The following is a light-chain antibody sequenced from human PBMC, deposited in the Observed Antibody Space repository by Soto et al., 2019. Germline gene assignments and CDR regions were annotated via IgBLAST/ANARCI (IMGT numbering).Light chain of an antibody. CDR2: DVS. J-gene: IGLJ1*01. CDR1: SSDVGSFNR. CDR3: SSYTTSSTYV. Sequence: QSALPQPPSVSGSPGQSVAISCTGTSSDVGSFNRVSWYQQPPGTAPKLIIYDVSNRPSGVPDRFSGSKSGNTASLTISGLQAEDVTDYYCSSYTTSSTYVFGTG. V-gene: IGLV2-18*02.